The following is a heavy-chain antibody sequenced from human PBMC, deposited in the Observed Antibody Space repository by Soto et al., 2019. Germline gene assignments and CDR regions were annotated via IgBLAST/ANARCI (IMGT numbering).Heavy chain of an antibody. D-gene: IGHD2-21*02. V-gene: IGHV2-5*02. CDR3: AHRRCGGDCLQSYSSHYDYGMDV. J-gene: IGHJ6*02. CDR1: GFSLSTGGVG. CDR2: IYWDDDK. Sequence: QITLKESGPSLVKPTQTLTLTCTFSGFSLSTGGVGVGWIRQPPGKALEWLALIYWDDDKRYSPSLRSRLTFTKDTAKYQVVLTMSNRDPVDPATYYCAHRRCGGDCLQSYSSHYDYGMDVWGQGTTVTVSS.